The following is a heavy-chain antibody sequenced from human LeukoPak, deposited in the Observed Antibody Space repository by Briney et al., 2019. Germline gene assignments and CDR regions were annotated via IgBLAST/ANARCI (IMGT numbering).Heavy chain of an antibody. J-gene: IGHJ4*02. CDR2: ISYDGSNK. D-gene: IGHD3-22*01. V-gene: IGHV3-30-3*01. CDR3: ARGRSVDYYDSSGYLHFDY. Sequence: PPGRSLRLSCAASGFTFSSYAMHWVRQAPGKGLEWVAVISYDGSNKYYADSVKGRFTISRDNSKNTLYLQMNSLRAEDTAVYYCARGRSVDYYDSSGYLHFDYWGQGTLVTVSS. CDR1: GFTFSSYA.